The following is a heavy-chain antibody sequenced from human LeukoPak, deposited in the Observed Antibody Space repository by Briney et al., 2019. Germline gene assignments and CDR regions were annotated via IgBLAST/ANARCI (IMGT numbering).Heavy chain of an antibody. CDR2: IKQDGSEK. J-gene: IGHJ4*02. V-gene: IGHV3-7*01. CDR1: GFTFSSYG. CDR3: ARDRY. Sequence: GGSLRLSCAASGFTFSSYGMHWVRQAPGKGLEWVANIKQDGSEKYYVDSVKGRFTISRDNAKNSLYLQMNSLRAEDTAVYYCARDRYWGQGTLVTVSS.